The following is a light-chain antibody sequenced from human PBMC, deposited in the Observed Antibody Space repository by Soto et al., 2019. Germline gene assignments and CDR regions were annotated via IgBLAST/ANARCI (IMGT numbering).Light chain of an antibody. CDR2: GAS. CDR3: QQYGSSGYT. Sequence: EIVLTQSPGTLSLSPGERATLSCRASQSVSSSYLAWYQQKPGQAPRLLIYGASSRPTGIPDRFSGSGSGTDFNLTISILEPEDFAVYYCQQYGSSGYTFGQGTKLEIK. CDR1: QSVSSSY. J-gene: IGKJ2*01. V-gene: IGKV3-20*01.